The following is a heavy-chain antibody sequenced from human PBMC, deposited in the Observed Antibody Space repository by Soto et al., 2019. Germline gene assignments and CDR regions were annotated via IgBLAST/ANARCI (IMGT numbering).Heavy chain of an antibody. CDR2: IKQDGSDM. CDR1: GLTFITYW. D-gene: IGHD3-3*01. Sequence: GGSLRLCCAALGLTFITYWMSRVRRAPGKGLEWVAHIKQDGSDMYYVDSVKGRFTISRDDSQNSLYLQMNSLKTEDTAMYYCADLTWNGYYLPWGQGTLVTVSS. CDR3: ADLTWNGYYLP. V-gene: IGHV3-7*05. J-gene: IGHJ4*02.